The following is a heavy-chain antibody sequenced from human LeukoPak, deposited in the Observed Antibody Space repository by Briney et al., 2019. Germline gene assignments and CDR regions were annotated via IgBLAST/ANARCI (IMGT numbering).Heavy chain of an antibody. CDR3: ARTNDFWTGYYEK. CDR1: GGSVSIGSYY. CDR2: IYVSGTT. V-gene: IGHV4-61*02. Sequence: SQTLSLTCSVSGGSVSIGSYYWSWIRQSAGKGLEWIGRIYVSGTTDYNPSLESRVTIFKDMSKNQLFLRLSSVTAADTAVYYCARTNDFWTGYYEKWGRGTLVTVSS. D-gene: IGHD3/OR15-3a*01. J-gene: IGHJ4*02.